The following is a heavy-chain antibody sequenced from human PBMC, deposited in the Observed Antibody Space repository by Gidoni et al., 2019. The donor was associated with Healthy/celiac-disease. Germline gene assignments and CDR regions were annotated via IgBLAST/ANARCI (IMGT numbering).Heavy chain of an antibody. J-gene: IGHJ3*02. D-gene: IGHD3-22*01. CDR1: GFTFSSYS. Sequence: EVQLVESGGGLVQPGGSLRLSCAASGFTFSSYSMNWVRQAPGKGLEWVSYISSSSSTIYYADSVKGRFTISRDNAKNSLYLQMNSLRAEDTAVYYCARNGYYYDSSSPQDAFDIWGQGTMVTVSS. CDR3: ARNGYYYDSSSPQDAFDI. CDR2: ISSSSSTI. V-gene: IGHV3-48*01.